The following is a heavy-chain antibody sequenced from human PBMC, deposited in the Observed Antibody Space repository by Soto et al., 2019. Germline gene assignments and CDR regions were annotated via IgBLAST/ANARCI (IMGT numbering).Heavy chain of an antibody. CDR1: GGSFSGYY. D-gene: IGHD3-22*01. CDR3: ASSWYYDSSGYNWFDP. J-gene: IGHJ5*02. CDR2: INHSGST. V-gene: IGHV4-34*01. Sequence: PSETLSLTCAVYGGSFSGYYWSRIRQPPGKGLEWIGEINHSGSTNYNPSLKSRVTISVDTSKNQFSLKLSSVTAADTAVYYCASSWYYDSSGYNWFDPWGQGTLVTVS.